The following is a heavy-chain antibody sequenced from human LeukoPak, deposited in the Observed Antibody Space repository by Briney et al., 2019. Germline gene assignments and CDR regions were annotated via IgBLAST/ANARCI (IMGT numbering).Heavy chain of an antibody. D-gene: IGHD3-10*01. CDR2: IWYDGSNK. CDR3: ARDLAAYGSGTFDY. Sequence: GGSLRLSCAASGFTFSSYGMHWVRQAPGKGLEWVAVIWYDGSNKYYADSVKGRFTISRDNSKNTLYLQMNSLRAEDTAVYYCARDLAAYGSGTFDYWGQGTLVTVSS. V-gene: IGHV3-33*01. J-gene: IGHJ4*02. CDR1: GFTFSSYG.